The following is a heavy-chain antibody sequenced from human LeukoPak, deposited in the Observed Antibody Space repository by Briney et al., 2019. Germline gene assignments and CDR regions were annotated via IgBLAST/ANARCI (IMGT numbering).Heavy chain of an antibody. CDR1: GGSISSYY. Sequence: PSETLSLTCTVSGGSISSYYWSWIRQPPGKGLEWIGYIYYSGSANYNPSLKSRVTISVDTSKNQFSLKLSSVTAADTAVYYCARALTTYGDLDYWGQGTLVTVSS. CDR3: ARALTTYGDLDY. V-gene: IGHV4-59*01. CDR2: IYYSGSA. J-gene: IGHJ4*02. D-gene: IGHD4-17*01.